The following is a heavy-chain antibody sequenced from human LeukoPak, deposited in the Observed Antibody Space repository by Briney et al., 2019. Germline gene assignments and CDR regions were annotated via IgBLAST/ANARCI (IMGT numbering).Heavy chain of an antibody. CDR1: LFTSSRYV. D-gene: IGHD3-10*01. J-gene: IGHJ6*02. Sequence: HPGGSLRLSCAPSLFTSSRYVMHGVRHARGKGLGWVAVISYDGSNKYNTDSVKGRFTISRNNSKNTLYLQMKSMRAEDTAVYYCAKDFNMVRGVIIEMYYYYGMDVWGQGTTVTVSS. V-gene: IGHV3-30*18. CDR3: AKDFNMVRGVIIEMYYYYGMDV. CDR2: ISYDGSNK.